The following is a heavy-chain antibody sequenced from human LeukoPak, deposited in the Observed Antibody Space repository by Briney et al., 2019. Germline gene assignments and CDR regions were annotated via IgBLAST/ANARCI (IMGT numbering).Heavy chain of an antibody. CDR2: LYTGGGT. J-gene: IGHJ4*02. Sequence: QPGGSLSLSCAASGFSVRTTYMSWVRQAPGKRLEWVSVLYTGGGTDHADSVKGRFTISRDNSKNTLSLQMNSLRVEDTAIYYCTRGGYRHPYHFDSWGQGTLVIVSS. CDR3: TRGGYRHPYHFDS. CDR1: GFSVRTTY. V-gene: IGHV3-53*01. D-gene: IGHD3-16*02.